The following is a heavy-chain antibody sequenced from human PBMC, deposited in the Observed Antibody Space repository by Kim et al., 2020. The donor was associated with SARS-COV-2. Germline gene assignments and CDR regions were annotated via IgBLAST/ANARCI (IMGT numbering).Heavy chain of an antibody. V-gene: IGHV4-39*01. CDR3: ARLPVVPGAAGGLTFDY. CDR1: SGSISSTSYF. J-gene: IGHJ4*02. CDR2: INYSGST. D-gene: IGHD2-2*01. Sequence: SETLSLTCTVSSGSISSTSYFWGWIRQPPGKGLEWIGSINYSGSTIYNPSLKGRVTISVDTPNIQFSLRLSSVTAADTAVYFCARLPVVPGAAGGLTFDYWGQGTLVTVSS.